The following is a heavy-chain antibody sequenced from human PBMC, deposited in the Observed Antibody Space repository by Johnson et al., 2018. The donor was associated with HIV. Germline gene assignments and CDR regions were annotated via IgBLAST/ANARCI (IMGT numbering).Heavy chain of an antibody. CDR3: TRSRDGYKFRGAFDI. CDR2: IRSNAYGGTT. D-gene: IGHD5-24*01. J-gene: IGHJ3*02. V-gene: IGHV3-49*04. CDR1: GFTFGDYA. Sequence: DVQLVESGGGLVQPGRSLRLSCTASGFTFGDYAMSWVRQAPGKGLEWVGFIRSNAYGGTTEYAASVKGRFTISRDDSKSIAYLQMNSLKTEDTAVYYCTRSRDGYKFRGAFDIWGHGTMVTVSS.